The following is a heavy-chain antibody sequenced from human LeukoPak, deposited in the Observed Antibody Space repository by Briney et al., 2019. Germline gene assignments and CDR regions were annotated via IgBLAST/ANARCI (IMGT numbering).Heavy chain of an antibody. CDR2: IHTSGDT. V-gene: IGHV3-23*05. CDR1: GFTFSSYA. D-gene: IGHD4-17*01. CDR3: IVFGDSNH. J-gene: IGHJ5*02. Sequence: GGSLRLSCAASGFTFSSYAMSWVRQAPGKGLEWVSAIHTSGDTCYADSVKGRFTISRDTSKNTLYLQINSLRVEDTAVYYCIVFGDSNHWGLGTLVTVSS.